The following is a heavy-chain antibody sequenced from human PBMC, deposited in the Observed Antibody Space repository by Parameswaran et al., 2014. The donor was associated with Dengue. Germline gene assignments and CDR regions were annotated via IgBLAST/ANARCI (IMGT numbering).Heavy chain of an antibody. CDR2: IYYSGST. Sequence: WIRQPQEGLEWIGSIYYSGSTYYNPSLKSRVTISVDTSKNQFSLKLSSVTAADTAVYYCARLYSSGWYDYWGQGTLVTVSS. V-gene: IGHV4-39*01. J-gene: IGHJ4*02. CDR3: ARLYSSGWYDY. D-gene: IGHD6-19*01.